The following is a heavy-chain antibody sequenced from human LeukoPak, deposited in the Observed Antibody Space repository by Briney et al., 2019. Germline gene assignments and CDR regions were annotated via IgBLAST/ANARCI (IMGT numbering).Heavy chain of an antibody. D-gene: IGHD2-21*01. Sequence: ASVKVSCKASGYTLTGYYMHWVRQAPGQGLEWMGWINPNSGGTNYAQKFQGRVTMTRDTSISTAYMELSRLRSDDTAVYYRGRSDYYYYGMDVWGQGTTVTVSS. CDR1: GYTLTGYY. CDR3: GRSDYYYYGMDV. V-gene: IGHV1-2*02. J-gene: IGHJ6*02. CDR2: INPNSGGT.